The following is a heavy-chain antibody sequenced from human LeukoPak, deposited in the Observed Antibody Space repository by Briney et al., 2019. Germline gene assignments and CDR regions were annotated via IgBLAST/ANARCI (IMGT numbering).Heavy chain of an antibody. Sequence: GSSVKVSCKASGGTFSSYAISWVRQAPGQGLEWMGWINPNSGGTNYAQKFQGRVTMTRDTSISTAYMELSRLRSDDTAVYYCARVKGLRSGDIWGQGTMVTVSS. CDR2: INPNSGGT. V-gene: IGHV1-2*02. CDR3: ARVKGLRSGDI. CDR1: GGTFSSYA. D-gene: IGHD3-3*01. J-gene: IGHJ3*02.